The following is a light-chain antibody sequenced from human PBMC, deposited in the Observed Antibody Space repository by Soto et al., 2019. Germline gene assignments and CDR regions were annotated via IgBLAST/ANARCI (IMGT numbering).Light chain of an antibody. Sequence: EFVLTQSPGKLSVSPGERATLSCRASQSISSSFLAWYQQKPGQAPRLLIYGASSRGTGIPDRFSGSGSGTDFTLTISRLEPEDFAVYYCQQYGSSPPLTFGGGTKVEIK. CDR3: QQYGSSPPLT. J-gene: IGKJ4*01. CDR1: QSISSSF. CDR2: GAS. V-gene: IGKV3-20*01.